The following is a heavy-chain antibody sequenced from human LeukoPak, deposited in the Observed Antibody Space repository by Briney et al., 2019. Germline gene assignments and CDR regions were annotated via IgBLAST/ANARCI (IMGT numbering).Heavy chain of an antibody. Sequence: SETLSLTCAVYGGSFSGYYWSWIRQPPGKGLEWIGEINHSGSTNYNPSLKSRVTISVDTSKNQFSLKLSTVTAADTAVYYCARDDASSSSFDYWGQGTLVTVSS. CDR1: GGSFSGYY. CDR3: ARDDASSSSFDY. J-gene: IGHJ4*02. D-gene: IGHD6-6*01. CDR2: INHSGST. V-gene: IGHV4-34*01.